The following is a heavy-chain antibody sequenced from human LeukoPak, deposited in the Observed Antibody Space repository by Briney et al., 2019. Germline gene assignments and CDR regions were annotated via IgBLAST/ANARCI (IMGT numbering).Heavy chain of an antibody. D-gene: IGHD6-19*01. V-gene: IGHV3-53*01. CDR2: IYSGSST. Sequence: GGSLRLSCAASGFTVSSNYMSWVRQAPGKGLEWVSVIYSGSSTYYADSVKGRFTISRDNSKNTLYLQMNSLRAEDMAVYYCARGLRYSSGWYQFDYWGQGTLVTVSS. CDR3: ARGLRYSSGWYQFDY. J-gene: IGHJ4*02. CDR1: GFTVSSNY.